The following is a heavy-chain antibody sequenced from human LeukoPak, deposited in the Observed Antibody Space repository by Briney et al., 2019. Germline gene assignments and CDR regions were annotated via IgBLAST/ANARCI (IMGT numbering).Heavy chain of an antibody. D-gene: IGHD3-22*01. CDR1: GGSISSYY. J-gene: IGHJ2*01. CDR2: IYYSGST. Sequence: SETLSLTCIVSGGSISSYYWSWIRQPPGKGLEWIGYIYYSGSTNYNPSFKSRVTISVDTSKNQFSLKLSSVTAADTAVYYCARTYYYDSSGYYYVYFDLWGRGTLVTVS. CDR3: ARTYYYDSSGYYYVYFDL. V-gene: IGHV4-59*01.